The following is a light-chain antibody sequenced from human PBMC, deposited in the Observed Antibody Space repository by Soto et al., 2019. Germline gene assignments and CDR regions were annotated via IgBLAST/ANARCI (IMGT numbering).Light chain of an antibody. CDR3: AAWDDRLNVYGV. CDR1: SSNIGTNY. V-gene: IGLV1-47*01. Sequence: QSVLTQPPSASGTPGQRVTISCSGSSSNIGTNYVYWYQQLPRTAPKLLIYRDNQRPSGVPDRFSGSKSGTSASLAISGLRSEDEADYCCAAWDDRLNVYGVFGGGTKLTVL. CDR2: RDN. J-gene: IGLJ2*01.